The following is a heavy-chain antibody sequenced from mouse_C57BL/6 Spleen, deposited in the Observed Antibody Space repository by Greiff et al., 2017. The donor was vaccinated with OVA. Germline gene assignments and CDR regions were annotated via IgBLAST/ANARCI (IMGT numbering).Heavy chain of an antibody. D-gene: IGHD2-2*01. Sequence: EVKLVESGGGLVQPGGSLSLSCAASGFTFPDYYMSWVRQPPGKALEWLGFIRNKANGYTTESSASLKGRFTISRDNSQSILYLQMNALRAEDSATYYCACSRSMVTTGFAYWGRGTLVTVSA. CDR1: GFTFPDYY. J-gene: IGHJ3*01. CDR3: ACSRSMVTTGFAY. CDR2: IRNKANGYTT. V-gene: IGHV7-3*01.